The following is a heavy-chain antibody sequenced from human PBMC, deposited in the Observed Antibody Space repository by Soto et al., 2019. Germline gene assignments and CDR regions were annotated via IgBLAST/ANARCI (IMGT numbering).Heavy chain of an antibody. CDR2: IYHSGST. CDR3: AREWGREWELLGYYFDY. D-gene: IGHD1-26*01. J-gene: IGHJ4*02. V-gene: IGHV4-4*02. Sequence: QVQLQESGPGLVKPSGTLSLTCAVSGGSISSSNWWSWVRQPPGKGLEWIGEIYHSGSTNYNPSLKSRVTISVDKSKNQFSLKLSSVTAADTAVYYCAREWGREWELLGYYFDYWGQGTLVTVSS. CDR1: GGSISSSNW.